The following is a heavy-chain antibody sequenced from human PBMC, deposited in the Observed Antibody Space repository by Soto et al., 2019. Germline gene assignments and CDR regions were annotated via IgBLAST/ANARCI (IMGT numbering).Heavy chain of an antibody. CDR3: ATELQRGMDV. D-gene: IGHD4-4*01. V-gene: IGHV1-2*02. J-gene: IGHJ6*02. CDR2: VHPNRGGT. CDR1: GYTFSVYH. Sequence: QVHLVQSGAEVKQPGASVKVSCKASGYTFSVYHMHWVRQAPGQGLEWMGWVHPNRGGTNYAQSLKGRVTMTREPSINPAFMELSRLTSDDPAVYYCATELQRGMDVWGQGTTVTVS.